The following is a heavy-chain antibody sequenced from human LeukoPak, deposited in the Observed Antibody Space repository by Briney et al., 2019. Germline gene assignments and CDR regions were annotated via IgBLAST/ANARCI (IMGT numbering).Heavy chain of an antibody. Sequence: PSETLSLTCTVSGGSISHSNYYWVWIRQPPGKGLEWIGSIYYNGNTYYSPSLKSRVTISIDTSKNQFSLKLNSVTAADTAVYYCARSRVKGGSGIGYWGQGTLVTVSS. CDR1: GGSISHSNYY. V-gene: IGHV4-39*07. D-gene: IGHD3-10*01. CDR3: ARSRVKGGSGIGY. J-gene: IGHJ4*02. CDR2: IYYNGNT.